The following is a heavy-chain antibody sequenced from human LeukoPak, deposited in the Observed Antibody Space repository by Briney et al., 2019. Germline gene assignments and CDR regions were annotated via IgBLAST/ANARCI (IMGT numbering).Heavy chain of an antibody. CDR3: ARTPTSRKRFLGGAATGTDYYYYYYMDV. CDR2: IYYSVST. Sequence: SETLSLTCTVSGASISSTNNFWGWIRQTPGKGLEWIATIYYSVSTYYNPSLKSRLSISVDTSKNQFSLKLRSVTAADTAVYYCARTPTSRKRFLGGAATGTDYYYYYYMDVWGKGTTVTISS. V-gene: IGHV4-39*07. CDR1: GASISSTNNF. J-gene: IGHJ6*03. D-gene: IGHD6-13*01.